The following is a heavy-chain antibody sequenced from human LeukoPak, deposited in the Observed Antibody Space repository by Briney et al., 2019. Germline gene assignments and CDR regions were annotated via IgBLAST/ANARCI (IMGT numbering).Heavy chain of an antibody. Sequence: SVKVSCKASGGTFSSYAISWVRQAPGQGLEWMGGIIPIFGTANYAQKFQGRVTITTDESTSTAYMELSSLRSEDTAVYYCARDRGITMVRGADYYYYYMGVWGKGTTVTVSS. CDR3: ARDRGITMVRGADYYYYYMGV. J-gene: IGHJ6*03. D-gene: IGHD3-10*01. V-gene: IGHV1-69*05. CDR2: IIPIFGTA. CDR1: GGTFSSYA.